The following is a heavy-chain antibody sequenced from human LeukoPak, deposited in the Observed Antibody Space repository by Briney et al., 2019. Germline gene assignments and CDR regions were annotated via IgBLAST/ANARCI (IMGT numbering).Heavy chain of an antibody. V-gene: IGHV3-30*01. CDR3: ARGYGAHRDHWFDP. J-gene: IGHJ5*02. D-gene: IGHD4-17*01. Sequence: ADLVKGRFTISRDNSKNTLYLQMNSLRAEDTAVYYCARGYGAHRDHWFDPWGQGTLVTVSS.